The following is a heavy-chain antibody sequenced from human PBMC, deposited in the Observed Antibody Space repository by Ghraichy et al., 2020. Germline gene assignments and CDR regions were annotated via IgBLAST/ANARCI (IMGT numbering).Heavy chain of an antibody. CDR1: GYTFTSYG. CDR3: ARDPASSSWYRKPDNYYGMDV. J-gene: IGHJ6*02. V-gene: IGHV1-18*01. Sequence: ASVKVSCKASGYTFTSYGISWVRQAPGQGLEWMGWISAYNGNTNYAQKLQGRVTMTTDTSTSTAYMELRSLRSDDTAVYYCARDPASSSWYRKPDNYYGMDVWGQGTTVTVSS. D-gene: IGHD6-13*01. CDR2: ISAYNGNT.